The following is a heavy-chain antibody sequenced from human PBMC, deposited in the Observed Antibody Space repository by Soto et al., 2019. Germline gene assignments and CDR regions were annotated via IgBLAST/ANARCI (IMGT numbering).Heavy chain of an antibody. CDR1: GGTFSSYT. D-gene: IGHD3-22*01. J-gene: IGHJ4*02. Sequence: SVKVSCKASGGTFSSYTISWVRQAPGQGLEWMGRIIPILGIANYAQKFQGRVTITADKSTSTAYMELSSLRSEDTAVYYCARDPDDSSGYYPNPFDYWGQGTLVTVS. V-gene: IGHV1-69*04. CDR3: ARDPDDSSGYYPNPFDY. CDR2: IIPILGIA.